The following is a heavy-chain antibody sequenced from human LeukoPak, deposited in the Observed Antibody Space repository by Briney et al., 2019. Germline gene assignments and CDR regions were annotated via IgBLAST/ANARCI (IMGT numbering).Heavy chain of an antibody. CDR1: GFSFSNVW. J-gene: IGHJ3*02. CDR2: IKTKTDGGTT. D-gene: IGHD3-3*01. Sequence: GGSLRLSCAASGFSFSNVWMSWVRQAPGKGLEWVGRIKTKTDGGTTDYAAPVKGRFTISRDDSKNTLYLQMNSLKTEDTAVYYCSKNYDFWSAYYSGRDAFDIWGQGTTVTVSS. V-gene: IGHV3-15*01. CDR3: SKNYDFWSAYYSGRDAFDI.